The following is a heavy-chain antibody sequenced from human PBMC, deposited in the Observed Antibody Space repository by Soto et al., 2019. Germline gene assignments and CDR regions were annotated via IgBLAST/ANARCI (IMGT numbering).Heavy chain of an antibody. Sequence: SVKVSCKASGGTFSSYAISWVRQAPGQGLEWMGGIIPILGTANYAQKFQGRVTITADKSTSTAYMELSSLRSEDTAVYYCASEGDTAMVLRRGLDYWGQGTLVTVSS. V-gene: IGHV1-69*06. CDR3: ASEGDTAMVLRRGLDY. D-gene: IGHD5-18*01. CDR2: IIPILGTA. CDR1: GGTFSSYA. J-gene: IGHJ4*02.